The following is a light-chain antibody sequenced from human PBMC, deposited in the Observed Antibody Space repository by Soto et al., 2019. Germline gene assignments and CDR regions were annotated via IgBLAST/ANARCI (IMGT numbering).Light chain of an antibody. J-gene: IGKJ5*01. Sequence: EIVLTQSPGTLSLSPGERATLSCRASESVNNNYLAWYQQKPGQAPRLLISGASSRAIGIPDRFSGSGSGTNFTLTISRLEPEDFAVYYCQQYGTSPPITFGQGTRLENK. CDR1: ESVNNNY. CDR3: QQYGTSPPIT. V-gene: IGKV3-20*01. CDR2: GAS.